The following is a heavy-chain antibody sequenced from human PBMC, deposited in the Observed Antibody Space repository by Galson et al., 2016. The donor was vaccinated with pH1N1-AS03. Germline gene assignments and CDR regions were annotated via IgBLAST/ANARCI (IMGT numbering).Heavy chain of an antibody. CDR1: GYAFTNYD. D-gene: IGHD6-13*01. Sequence: SVKVSCKASGYAFTNYDVHWVRQAPGQGLEWMGWMNPMSGTAESSAKKFQGRVSLTSDTPIGTAYMELRGLKTDDTALYYCARGRPGSSWPTWRYFDLWGRGTLVSVPP. CDR2: MNPMSGTA. CDR3: ARGRPGSSWPTWRYFDL. V-gene: IGHV1-8*01. J-gene: IGHJ2*01.